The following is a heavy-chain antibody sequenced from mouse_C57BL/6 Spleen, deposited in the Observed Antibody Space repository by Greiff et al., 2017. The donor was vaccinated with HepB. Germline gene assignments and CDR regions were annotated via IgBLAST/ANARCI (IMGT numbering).Heavy chain of an antibody. CDR1: GFTFSSYA. CDR2: ISDGGSYT. V-gene: IGHV5-4*01. D-gene: IGHD2-4*01. Sequence: EVKLVESGGGLVKPGGSLKLSCAASGFTFSSYAMSWVRQTPEKRLEWVATISDGGSYTYYPDNVKGRFTISRDNAKNNLYLQMSHLKSEDTAMYYCAREKGLPFAYWGQGTLVTVSA. J-gene: IGHJ3*01. CDR3: AREKGLPFAY.